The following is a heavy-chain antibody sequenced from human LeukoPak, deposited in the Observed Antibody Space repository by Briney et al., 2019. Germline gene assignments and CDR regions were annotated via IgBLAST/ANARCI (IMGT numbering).Heavy chain of an antibody. V-gene: IGHV4-34*01. J-gene: IGHJ5*02. D-gene: IGHD3-9*01. Sequence: SETLSLTCAVYGGSFSGYYWSWIRQPPGKGLEWIGEINHSGSTNYNPSLKSRVTISVDTSKNQFSLKLSSVTAADTAVYYCARAYYDILTGYRGPNWFDPWGQGTLVTVSP. CDR1: GGSFSGYY. CDR3: ARAYYDILTGYRGPNWFDP. CDR2: INHSGST.